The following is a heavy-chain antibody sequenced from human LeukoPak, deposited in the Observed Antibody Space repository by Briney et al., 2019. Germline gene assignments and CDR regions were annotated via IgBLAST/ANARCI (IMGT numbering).Heavy chain of an antibody. CDR3: ARDPSPPEEYSSSSGNYYFDY. CDR2: IIPIFGTA. CDR1: GGTFSSYA. Sequence: SVKVSCKASGGTFSSYAISWVRQAPGQGLEWMGGIIPIFGTANYAQKFQGRVTITADESTSTAYMELSSLRSEDTAVYYCARDPSPPEEYSSSSGNYYFDYWGQGTLVTVSS. D-gene: IGHD6-6*01. V-gene: IGHV1-69*13. J-gene: IGHJ4*02.